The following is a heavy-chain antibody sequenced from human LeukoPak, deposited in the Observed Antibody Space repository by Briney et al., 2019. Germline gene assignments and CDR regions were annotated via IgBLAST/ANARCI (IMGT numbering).Heavy chain of an antibody. D-gene: IGHD3-10*01. V-gene: IGHV4-59*12. CDR3: AKTEKIYGSFDY. CDR2: IYYSGST. CDR1: GGSISSYY. J-gene: IGHJ4*02. Sequence: SETLSLTCTVSGGSISSYYWSWIRQPPGKGLEWIGYIYYSGSTNYNPSLKSRVTISVDTSKNQFSLKLSSVTAADTAVYYCAKTEKIYGSFDYWGQGTLVTVSS.